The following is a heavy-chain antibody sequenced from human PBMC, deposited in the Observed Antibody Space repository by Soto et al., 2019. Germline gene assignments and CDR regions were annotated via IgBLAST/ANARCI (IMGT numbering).Heavy chain of an antibody. J-gene: IGHJ5*02. CDR2: IYPGDSDT. D-gene: IGHD4-17*01. CDR1: GYSFTSYW. V-gene: IGHV5-51*01. CDR3: ARHFYGGNFRYNWFDP. Sequence: GESLKISCKGSGYSFTSYWIGWVRQMPGKGLEWMGIIYPGDSDTRYSPSFQGQVTISADKSISTAYLQWSSLKASDTAMYYCARHFYGGNFRYNWFDPWGQGTLVTVSS.